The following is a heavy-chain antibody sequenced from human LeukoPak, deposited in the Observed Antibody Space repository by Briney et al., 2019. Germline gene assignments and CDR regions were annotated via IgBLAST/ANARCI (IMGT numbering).Heavy chain of an antibody. V-gene: IGHV1-18*01. CDR2: ISAYNGNT. Sequence: GASVQVSCKASGYTFTSYGISWVRQAPGQGLAWMGWISAYNGNTNSAQKLQGRGTMTTDTTTSTAYMELRSLRSDDTAVYYWSRDHRGVPDAFDIWGQGTMVTVSS. CDR1: GYTFTSYG. CDR3: SRDHRGVPDAFDI. J-gene: IGHJ3*02.